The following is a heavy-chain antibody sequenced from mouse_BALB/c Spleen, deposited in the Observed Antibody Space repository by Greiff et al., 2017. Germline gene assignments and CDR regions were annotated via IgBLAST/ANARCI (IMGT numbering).Heavy chain of an antibody. V-gene: IGHV5-6-3*01. D-gene: IGHD2-3*01. J-gene: IGHJ2*01. Sequence: EVQVVESGGGLVQPGGSLKLSCAASGFTFSSYGMSWVRQTPDKRLELVATINSNGGSTYYPDSVKGRFTISRDNAKNTLYLQMSSLKSEDTAMYYCARDRGDGYYFDYWGQGTTLTVSS. CDR1: GFTFSSYG. CDR2: INSNGGST. CDR3: ARDRGDGYYFDY.